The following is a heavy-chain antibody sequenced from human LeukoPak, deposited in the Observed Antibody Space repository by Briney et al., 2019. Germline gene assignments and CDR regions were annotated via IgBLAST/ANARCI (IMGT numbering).Heavy chain of an antibody. CDR2: IYYSGST. CDR1: GDSISSSSYY. D-gene: IGHD6-6*01. V-gene: IGHV4-39*07. J-gene: IGHJ5*02. Sequence: PSETLSLTCTVSGDSISSSSYYWGWIRQPPGKGLEWIGSIYYSGSTYYNPSLKSRVTISVDTSKNQFSLKLSSVTAADTAVYYCARDSSLGWFDPWGQGTLATVS. CDR3: ARDSSLGWFDP.